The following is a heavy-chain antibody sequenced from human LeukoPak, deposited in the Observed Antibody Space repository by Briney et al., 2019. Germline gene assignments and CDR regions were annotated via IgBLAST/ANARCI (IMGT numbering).Heavy chain of an antibody. J-gene: IGHJ4*02. CDR1: GFTFSSYW. CDR2: IKQDGSEK. V-gene: IGHV3-7*01. CDR3: ARVQGIEGDYFDY. Sequence: PGGSLRLSCAASGFTFSSYWMSWVRQAPGKGLEWVANIKQDGSEKYYVDSVKGRFTISRDNAKNSLYPQMNSLRAEDTVVYYCARVQGIEGDYFDYWGQGTLVTVSS. D-gene: IGHD3-16*01.